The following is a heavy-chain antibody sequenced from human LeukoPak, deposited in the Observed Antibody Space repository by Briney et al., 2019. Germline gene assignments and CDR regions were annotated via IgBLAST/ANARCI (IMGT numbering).Heavy chain of an antibody. D-gene: IGHD4-17*01. CDR3: ARLPDYGDYVGYFDY. Sequence: SQTLSLTCAVSGGSISSGSYYWSWIRQPAGKGLEWIGRIYTSGSTNYNPSLKSRVTISVDTSKNQFSLKLSSVTAADTAMYYCARLPDYGDYVGYFDYWGQGTLVTVSS. V-gene: IGHV4-61*02. CDR1: GGSISSGSYY. J-gene: IGHJ4*02. CDR2: IYTSGST.